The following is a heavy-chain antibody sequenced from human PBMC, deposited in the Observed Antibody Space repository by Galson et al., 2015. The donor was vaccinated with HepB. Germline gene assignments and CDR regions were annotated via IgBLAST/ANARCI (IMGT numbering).Heavy chain of an antibody. J-gene: IGHJ6*02. CDR2: IYSGGST. V-gene: IGHV3-53*01. CDR1: GFTVSSNY. Sequence: SLRLSCAASGFTVSSNYMSWVRQAPGKGLEWVSVIYSGGSTYYADSVKGRFTISRDNSKNTLYLQMNSLRAEDTAVYYCARDDKDYYDSSGLDYGMDVWGQGTTVTVSS. CDR3: ARDDKDYYDSSGLDYGMDV. D-gene: IGHD3-22*01.